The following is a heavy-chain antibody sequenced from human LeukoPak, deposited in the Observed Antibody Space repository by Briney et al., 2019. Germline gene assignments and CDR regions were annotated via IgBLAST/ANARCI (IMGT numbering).Heavy chain of an antibody. CDR2: IYTSGST. CDR3: ASPYYDSSGYYPLGAFDI. D-gene: IGHD3-22*01. V-gene: IGHV4-4*07. Sequence: PSETLSLTCTVSGGSISSYYWSWIRQPAGKGLEWIGRIYTSGSTNYNPSLKSRVTISVDTSKNQFSLKLSSVTAADTAVYYCASPYYDSSGYYPLGAFDIWGQGTMVTVSS. J-gene: IGHJ3*02. CDR1: GGSISSYY.